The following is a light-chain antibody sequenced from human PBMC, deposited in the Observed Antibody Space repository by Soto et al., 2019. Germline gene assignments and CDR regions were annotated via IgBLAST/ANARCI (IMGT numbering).Light chain of an antibody. V-gene: IGKV1-39*01. CDR1: QSISNY. CDR3: HQSYDTPLT. J-gene: IGKJ4*01. Sequence: DIPMTQSPSSLSASVGDRVTITSRASQSISNYLNWYQQKPGKAPKLLIYAASSLQSGVPSRFSGSGSGTDFTLTIGSLQPEDVATNYCHQSYDTPLTFGGGTKVE. CDR2: AAS.